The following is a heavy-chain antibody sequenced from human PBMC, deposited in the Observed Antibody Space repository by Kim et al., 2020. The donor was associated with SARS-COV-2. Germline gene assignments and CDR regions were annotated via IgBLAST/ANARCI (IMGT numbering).Heavy chain of an antibody. CDR1: GDSISSGAYF. D-gene: IGHD6-13*01. Sequence: SETLSLTCTVSGDSISSGAYFWTWIRQPPGKGLEWIGHMSYSGSTSFNPSLKSRVIISVDTSKNQFSLNLSSVTAADTAVYYCARGFMDWQQLVRVYGMDVWGQGTTVTVSS. J-gene: IGHJ6*02. V-gene: IGHV4-31*03. CDR3: ARGFMDWQQLVRVYGMDV. CDR2: MSYSGST.